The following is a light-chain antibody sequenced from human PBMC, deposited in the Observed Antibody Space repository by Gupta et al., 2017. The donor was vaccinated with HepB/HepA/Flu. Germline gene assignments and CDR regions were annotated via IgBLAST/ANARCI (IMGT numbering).Light chain of an antibody. Sequence: SYVLTQPPSVSVAPGTTATITCGENDIGSRSVHWYQQKPGQAHLLGISYTSDRPSGITERVAGSGSGNTANLNISRVEAGDEADDDCKVWESDGEHLLFGGGTKLTVL. V-gene: IGLV3-21*01. CDR3: KVWESDGEHLL. J-gene: IGLJ2*01. CDR1: DIGSRS. CDR2: YTS.